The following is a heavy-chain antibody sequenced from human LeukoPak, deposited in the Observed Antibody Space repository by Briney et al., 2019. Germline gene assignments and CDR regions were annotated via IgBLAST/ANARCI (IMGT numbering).Heavy chain of an antibody. Sequence: SQTLSLTCTVSGGSISSGGYYWSWIRQHPGKGLEWIGYIYYSGSTYYNPSLKSRVTISVDTSKNQFSLKLSSVTAADTAVYYCARDPGRGSSWYAEDYGVDVWGQGTTVTVSS. CDR2: IYYSGST. J-gene: IGHJ6*02. CDR1: GGSISSGGYY. D-gene: IGHD6-13*01. CDR3: ARDPGRGSSWYAEDYGVDV. V-gene: IGHV4-31*03.